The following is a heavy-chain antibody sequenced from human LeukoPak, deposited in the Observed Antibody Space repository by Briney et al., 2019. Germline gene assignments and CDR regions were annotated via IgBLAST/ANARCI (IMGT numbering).Heavy chain of an antibody. J-gene: IGHJ6*03. CDR1: GYSFTNYW. D-gene: IGHD3-16*01. V-gene: IGHV5-51*01. CDR3: ARKPPGGWGGYYYYMDV. CDR2: IYPGDSDT. Sequence: GESLKISCKGSGYSFTNYWIGWVRQMPGKGLEWMGIIYPGDSDTRYGPSFQGQVSISADRSISTAYLQWSSLKASDTAIYYCARKPPGGWGGYYYYMDVWGKGTTVIVS.